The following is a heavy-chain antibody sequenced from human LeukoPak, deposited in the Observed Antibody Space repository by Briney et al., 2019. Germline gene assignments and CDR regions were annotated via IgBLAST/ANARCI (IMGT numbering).Heavy chain of an antibody. CDR2: INHSGST. D-gene: IGHD3-10*01. V-gene: IGHV4-34*01. J-gene: IGHJ6*03. Sequence: SETLSLTCAVYGGSFSGYYWSWIRQPPGKGLEWIGEINHSGSTNYNPSLKSRVTISVDTSKNQFSLKLSSVTAADTAVYHCARRGGRAYGSGSYYYYYYYMDVWGKGTTVTVSS. CDR3: ARRGGRAYGSGSYYYYYYYMDV. CDR1: GGSFSGYY.